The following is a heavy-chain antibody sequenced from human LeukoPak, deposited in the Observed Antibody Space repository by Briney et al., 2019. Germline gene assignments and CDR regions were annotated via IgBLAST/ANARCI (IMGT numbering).Heavy chain of an antibody. D-gene: IGHD6-13*01. CDR1: GFTFSSYA. CDR2: ISYDGSNK. Sequence: GRSLRLSCAASGFTFSSYAMHWVRQAPGKGLEWVAVISYDGSNKYYADSVKGRFTISRDNAKNSLYLQMNSLRAEDTAVYYCARGGIAAAVARYWGQGTLVTVSS. CDR3: ARGGIAAAVARY. J-gene: IGHJ4*02. V-gene: IGHV3-30-3*01.